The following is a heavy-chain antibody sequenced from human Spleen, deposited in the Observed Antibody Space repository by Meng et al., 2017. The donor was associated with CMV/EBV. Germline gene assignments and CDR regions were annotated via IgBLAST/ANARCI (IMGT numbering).Heavy chain of an antibody. J-gene: IGHJ6*02. CDR1: GYTLPTYG. CDR3: AWEGSYSGSRYHYGMEV. Sequence: ASVKVSCKASGYTLPTYGIVWVRQAPGQGLESMGWISAYSGNTHYAQKFQDRVIMTTDTSTSTVNMELRHLRFDDTAVYYCAWEGSYSGSRYHYGMEVWGQGTTVTVSS. V-gene: IGHV1-18*01. D-gene: IGHD1-26*01. CDR2: ISAYSGNT.